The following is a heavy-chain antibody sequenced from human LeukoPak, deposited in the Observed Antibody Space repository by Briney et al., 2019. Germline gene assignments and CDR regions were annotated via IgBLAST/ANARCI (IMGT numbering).Heavy chain of an antibody. CDR3: ASYASGYNWLKV. J-gene: IGHJ5*02. CDR2: IHPKSGDT. V-gene: IGHV1-2*02. D-gene: IGHD2-2*01. Sequence: ASVKVSCKASRLTFTDYYLHCVRQAPGQGLGWMGWIHPKSGDTKYAQRFQGRVTVTRDTSISTAYMELTSLRSDDTAVYYCASYASGYNWLKVWGQGTPVTVSS. CDR1: RLTFTDYY.